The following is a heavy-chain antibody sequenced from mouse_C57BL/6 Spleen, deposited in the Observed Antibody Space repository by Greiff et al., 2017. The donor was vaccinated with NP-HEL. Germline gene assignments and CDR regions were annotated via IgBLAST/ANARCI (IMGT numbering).Heavy chain of an antibody. J-gene: IGHJ3*01. D-gene: IGHD2-3*01. V-gene: IGHV1-53*01. CDR2: INPSNGGT. CDR3: ARRAAIYDGSSWFAY. Sequence: QVQLQQSGAELVKPGASVKMSCKASGYTFTSYWMHWVKQRPGQGLEWIGNINPSNGGTNYNEKFKSKATLTVDKSSSTAYMQLSSLTSEDSAVYYCARRAAIYDGSSWFAYWGQGTLVTVSA. CDR1: GYTFTSYW.